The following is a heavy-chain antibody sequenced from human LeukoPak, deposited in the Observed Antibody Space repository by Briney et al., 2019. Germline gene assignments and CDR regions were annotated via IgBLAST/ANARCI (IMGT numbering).Heavy chain of an antibody. J-gene: IGHJ5*02. CDR3: ARTVVRGVMQGKGLDP. D-gene: IGHD3-10*01. V-gene: IGHV3-33*03. CDR2: VSFDVKTD. CDR1: GFPFSSFA. Sequence: PGRSLRLSCAASGFPFSSFAMHWVRQAPGKGRQWFALVSFDVKTDYYADSLKVRFTISRYTSVNTVYLQMNSLSGAATAVYFCARTVVRGVMQGKGLDPWGQGTPVIVSS.